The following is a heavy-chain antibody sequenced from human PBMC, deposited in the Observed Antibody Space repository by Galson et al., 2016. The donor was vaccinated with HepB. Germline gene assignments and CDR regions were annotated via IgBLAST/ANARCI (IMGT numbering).Heavy chain of an antibody. CDR2: ITSGSRSI. Sequence: SLRLSCAASGFRFSDYMMHWVRQAPGKGLEWVSSITSGSRSINYADSVRGRFTISRDDAKNSLFLQMNSLRAGDTAVYYCAGGGYCSRGNCYRDYWGQGTLVTVSS. V-gene: IGHV3-21*01. CDR3: AGGGYCSRGNCYRDY. J-gene: IGHJ4*02. CDR1: GFRFSDYM. D-gene: IGHD2-15*01.